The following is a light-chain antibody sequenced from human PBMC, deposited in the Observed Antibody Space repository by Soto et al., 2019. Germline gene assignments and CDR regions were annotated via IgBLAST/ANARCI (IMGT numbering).Light chain of an antibody. CDR1: QGISFS. CDR3: QQLKSYS. Sequence: IQLTQSPYSLSASVADRVPITCRASQGISFSLGWYQQKPGRAPKLLIYAASTLQSGVPSRFSGSGSGTDFTLTISSLQPEDFATYYCQQLKSYSFGGGTKVDIK. V-gene: IGKV1-9*01. CDR2: AAS. J-gene: IGKJ4*01.